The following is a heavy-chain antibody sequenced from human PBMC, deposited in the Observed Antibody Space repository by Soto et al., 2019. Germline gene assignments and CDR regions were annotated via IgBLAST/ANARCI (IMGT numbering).Heavy chain of an antibody. Sequence: LQLQESGPGLVKPSETLSLTCTVSGGSISTSRNYWGWIRQPPGKGLQWIGSVYSSGGTYYSPSIKIILSISVDTSNLQVSLNPRSVTAADWAGFFCARQPCSGVACYRDDAFDVWGQGTVVSVSS. CDR3: ARQPCSGVACYRDDAFDV. J-gene: IGHJ3*01. V-gene: IGHV4-39*01. D-gene: IGHD2-21*01. CDR2: VYSSGGT. CDR1: GGSISTSRNY.